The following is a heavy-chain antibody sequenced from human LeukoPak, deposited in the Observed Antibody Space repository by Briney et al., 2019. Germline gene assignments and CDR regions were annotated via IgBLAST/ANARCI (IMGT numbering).Heavy chain of an antibody. J-gene: IGHJ5*02. V-gene: IGHV3-23*01. CDR2: ISGSGGST. CDR3: AKDTGINYDSSGYYLSWFDP. Sequence: PGGSLRLSCAAPGFTFSSYAMSWVRQAPGKGLEWVSAISGSGGSTYYADSVKGRFTISRDNSKNTLYLQMNSLRAEDTAVYYCAKDTGINYDSSGYYLSWFDPWGQGTLVTVSS. D-gene: IGHD3-22*01. CDR1: GFTFSSYA.